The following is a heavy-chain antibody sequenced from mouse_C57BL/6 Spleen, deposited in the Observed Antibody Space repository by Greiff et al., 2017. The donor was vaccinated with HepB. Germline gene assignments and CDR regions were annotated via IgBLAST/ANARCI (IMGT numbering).Heavy chain of an antibody. Sequence: VQLKQSGAELAKPGASVKLSCKASGYTFTSYWMHWVKQRPGQGLEWIGYINPSSGYTKYNQKFKDKATLSADKSSSTAYMQLSSLTYEDSAVYYCASYYGNYPYAMDYWGQGTSVTVSS. CDR1: GYTFTSYW. V-gene: IGHV1-7*01. CDR2: INPSSGYT. J-gene: IGHJ4*01. CDR3: ASYYGNYPYAMDY. D-gene: IGHD2-10*01.